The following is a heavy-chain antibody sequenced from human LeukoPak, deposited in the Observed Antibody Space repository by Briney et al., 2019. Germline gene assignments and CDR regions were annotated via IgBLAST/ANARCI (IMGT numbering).Heavy chain of an antibody. Sequence: SVKVSCKASGGTFSSYAISWVRQAPGQGLEWMGGIIPIFGTANYAQKFQGRVTITADESTSTAYMELSSLRSEDTAVYYCARSNIVVVTAGIGGAWFDPWGQGTLVTVSS. D-gene: IGHD2-21*02. J-gene: IGHJ5*02. CDR2: IIPIFGTA. CDR1: GGTFSSYA. V-gene: IGHV1-69*13. CDR3: ARSNIVVVTAGIGGAWFDP.